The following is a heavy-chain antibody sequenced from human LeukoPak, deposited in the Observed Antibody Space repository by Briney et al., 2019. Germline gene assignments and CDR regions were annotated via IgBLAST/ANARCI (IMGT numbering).Heavy chain of an antibody. V-gene: IGHV4-59*01. CDR1: GGSISNYY. J-gene: IGHJ4*02. CDR2: IDHSGGT. Sequence: SETLSLTCTVSGGSISNYYWTWIRQPPGKGLEWIGYIDHSGGTNYNPSLKSRVTISLDTSTNQFSLKLSSVTAADTAVYYCARGLAAAAPPFDYWGQGTLVTVSS. D-gene: IGHD6-13*01. CDR3: ARGLAAAAPPFDY.